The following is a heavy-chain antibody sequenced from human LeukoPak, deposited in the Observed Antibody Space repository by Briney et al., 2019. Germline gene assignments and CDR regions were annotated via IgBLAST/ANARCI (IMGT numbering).Heavy chain of an antibody. D-gene: IGHD6-13*01. V-gene: IGHV3-23*01. CDR2: ISGSGGST. Sequence: HPGGSLRLSCAASGFTFSSYAMSWVRQAPGKGLEWVSAISGSGGSTYYADSVKGRFTISRDNSKNTLYLQMNSLRAEDTAVYYCAKDPPSWYSSGWYGFDPWGQGTLVTVSS. J-gene: IGHJ5*02. CDR3: AKDPPSWYSSGWYGFDP. CDR1: GFTFSSYA.